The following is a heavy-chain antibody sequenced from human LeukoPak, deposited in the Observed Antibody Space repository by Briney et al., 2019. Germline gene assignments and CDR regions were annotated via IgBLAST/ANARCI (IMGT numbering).Heavy chain of an antibody. D-gene: IGHD1-7*01. V-gene: IGHV3-33*01. CDR1: GFTFSSYG. Sequence: PGGSLRLSCAASGFTFSSYGMHWVRQAPGKGLEWVAVIWYDGSNKYYADSVKGRFTISRDNSKNTLYLQMNSLRAEDTAVYYCARDPAGTTPQYYFDYWGQGTLVTVCS. CDR2: IWYDGSNK. CDR3: ARDPAGTTPQYYFDY. J-gene: IGHJ4*02.